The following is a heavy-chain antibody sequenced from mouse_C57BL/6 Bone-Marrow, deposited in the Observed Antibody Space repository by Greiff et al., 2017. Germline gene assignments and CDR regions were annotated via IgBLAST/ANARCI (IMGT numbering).Heavy chain of an antibody. Sequence: QVQLQQPGAELVKPGASVKLSCKASGYTFTSYWITWVKQRPGQGLEWIGDIYPGSGSTNYNEKFKSKATLTVDTSSSTAYMQLSSLTSEDSAVYYCASSGYPYSFSFDYWGQGTTLTVSS. CDR3: ASSGYPYSFSFDY. D-gene: IGHD2-12*01. CDR2: IYPGSGST. CDR1: GYTFTSYW. V-gene: IGHV1-55*01. J-gene: IGHJ2*01.